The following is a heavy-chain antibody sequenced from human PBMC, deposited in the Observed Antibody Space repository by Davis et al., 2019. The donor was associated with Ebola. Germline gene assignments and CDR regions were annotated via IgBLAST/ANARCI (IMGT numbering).Heavy chain of an antibody. CDR2: IRSDGSKK. Sequence: GESLKISCAASGFIFSTYDMHWVRQAPGKGLEWVAFIRSDGSKKYYADSLKGRFTISRDNAKNSLYLQMNSLRAEDTAVYYCAIANRGPVADTGDYWGQGTLVTVSS. CDR3: AIANRGPVADTGDY. V-gene: IGHV3-30*02. CDR1: GFIFSTYD. D-gene: IGHD6-19*01. J-gene: IGHJ4*02.